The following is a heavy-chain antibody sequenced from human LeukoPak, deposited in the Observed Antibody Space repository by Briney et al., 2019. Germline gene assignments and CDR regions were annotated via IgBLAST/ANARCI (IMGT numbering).Heavy chain of an antibody. J-gene: IGHJ4*02. Sequence: GVSVKVSCKASGYTFTGYYIHWVRQAPGQGLEWMGWINPNGGGTNYAQKFQGRATVTLDTSISTAYMELSSLRSDDTALYYCARVGSSGWYVHPTLDFWGQGTLVTVSS. D-gene: IGHD6-19*01. CDR3: ARVGSSGWYVHPTLDF. CDR2: INPNGGGT. V-gene: IGHV1-2*02. CDR1: GYTFTGYY.